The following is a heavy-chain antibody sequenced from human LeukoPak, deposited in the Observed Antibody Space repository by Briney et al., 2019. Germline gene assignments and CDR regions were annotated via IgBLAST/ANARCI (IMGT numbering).Heavy chain of an antibody. CDR3: ARVGEAKVGATTGEFDY. V-gene: IGHV3-30*01. CDR2: ISYDGRNK. CDR1: GFPLSSYA. J-gene: IGHJ4*02. D-gene: IGHD1-26*01. Sequence: PGGSLRLSCAASGFPLSSYAMHWVRQAPGKGLEWVAVISYDGRNKYYADSVKGRFTISRDNSKNTLYLQMNSLRAEDTAVYYCARVGEAKVGATTGEFDYWGQGTLVTVSS.